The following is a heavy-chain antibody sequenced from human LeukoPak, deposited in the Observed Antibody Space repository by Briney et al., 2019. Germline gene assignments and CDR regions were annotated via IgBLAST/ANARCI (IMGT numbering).Heavy chain of an antibody. D-gene: IGHD3-3*01. CDR1: GFSFSDYA. Sequence: QSGGSLRLSCAASGFSFSDYAMHWVRQAPGKGLEYVSGISNNGSSTYYASSVKGRFTISRDNSMSTLYLQMGSLIVEDMAVYYCARAMRTIFGVINDYYMDVWGKGTTVTVSS. V-gene: IGHV3-64*01. J-gene: IGHJ6*03. CDR2: ISNNGSST. CDR3: ARAMRTIFGVINDYYMDV.